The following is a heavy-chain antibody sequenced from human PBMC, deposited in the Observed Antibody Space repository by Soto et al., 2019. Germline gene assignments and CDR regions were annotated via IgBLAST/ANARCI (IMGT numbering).Heavy chain of an antibody. D-gene: IGHD3-10*01. V-gene: IGHV4-39*01. Sequence: SETLSLTCTVSGDSISSSRYYWGWIRQPPGQGLGWIGSVYSSGSTNYNPSLKSRVTISVDTSKNQFSLKLSSVTAADTAVYYCARYYYDSGSYHKYYFEYWGQGTLVTVSS. CDR2: VYSSGST. CDR1: GDSISSSRYY. CDR3: ARYYYDSGSYHKYYFEY. J-gene: IGHJ4*02.